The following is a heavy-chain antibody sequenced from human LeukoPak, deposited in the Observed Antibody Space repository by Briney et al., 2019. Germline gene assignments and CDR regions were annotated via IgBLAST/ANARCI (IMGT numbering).Heavy chain of an antibody. V-gene: IGHV4-34*01. D-gene: IGHD2-15*01. J-gene: IGHJ5*01. Sequence: PSETLSLTCAVYGGSFSGYYWSWIRQPPGKGLEWIGEINHSGSTNYNPSLKSRVTISVDTSKNQFSLKLSSVTAADTAVYYCARGYCSGGSCYADSWGQGTLVTVSS. CDR2: INHSGST. CDR1: GGSFSGYY. CDR3: ARGYCSGGSCYADS.